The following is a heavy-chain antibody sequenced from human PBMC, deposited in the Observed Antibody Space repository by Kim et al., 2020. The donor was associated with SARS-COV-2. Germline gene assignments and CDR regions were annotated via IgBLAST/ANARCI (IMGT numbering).Heavy chain of an antibody. D-gene: IGHD6-19*01. V-gene: IGHV3-30*18. Sequence: GSLRLSCAASGFTFSSYGMHWVRQAPGKGLEWVAVISYDGSNKYYADSVKGRFTISRDNSKNTLYLQMNSLRAEDTAVYYCAKEWEYSSGWALVYWGQG. CDR2: ISYDGSNK. J-gene: IGHJ4*02. CDR1: GFTFSSYG. CDR3: AKEWEYSSGWALVY.